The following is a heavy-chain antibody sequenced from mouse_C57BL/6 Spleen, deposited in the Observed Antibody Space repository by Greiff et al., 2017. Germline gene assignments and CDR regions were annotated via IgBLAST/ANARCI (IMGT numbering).Heavy chain of an antibody. CDR1: GYTFTSYG. CDR2: IYPRSGNT. V-gene: IGHV1-81*01. J-gene: IGHJ2*01. CDR3: ARGSDYDPVYFDY. Sequence: VKLMESGAELARPGASVKLSCKASGYTFTSYGISWVKQRTGQGLEWIGEIYPRSGNTYYNEKFKGKATLTADKSSSTAYMELRSRTSEDSAVYFCARGSDYDPVYFDYWGQGTTLTVSA. D-gene: IGHD2-4*01.